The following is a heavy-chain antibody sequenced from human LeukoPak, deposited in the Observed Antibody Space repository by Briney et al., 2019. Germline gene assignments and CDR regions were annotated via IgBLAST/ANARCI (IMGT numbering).Heavy chain of an antibody. J-gene: IGHJ4*02. D-gene: IGHD3-9*01. CDR1: GGSFSGYY. V-gene: IGHV4-34*01. CDR2: INHSGST. Sequence: SETLPLTCAVYGGSFSGYYWSWIRQPPGKGLEWIGEINHSGSTNYNPSLKSRVTISVDTSKNQFSLKLSSVTAADTAVYYCAREPVYYDILTGYYELYYFDYWGQGTLVTVSS. CDR3: AREPVYYDILTGYYELYYFDY.